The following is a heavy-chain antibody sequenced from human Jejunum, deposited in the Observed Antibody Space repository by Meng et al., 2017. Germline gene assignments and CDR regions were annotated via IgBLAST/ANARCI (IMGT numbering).Heavy chain of an antibody. Sequence: QVHLTESGPGLVRPSDTLSLTCTVSGDSVSSDNYDWSWIRQPPGKGLEWIGYVYYSGHTDCNPSLKSRLSISIDTSKNHFSLKLSSVTAADTAVYYCARTPLYSGSYYFDPWGQGALVTVSS. CDR2: VYYSGHT. V-gene: IGHV4-61*03. CDR3: ARTPLYSGSYYFDP. D-gene: IGHD1-26*01. CDR1: GDSVSSDNYD. J-gene: IGHJ4*02.